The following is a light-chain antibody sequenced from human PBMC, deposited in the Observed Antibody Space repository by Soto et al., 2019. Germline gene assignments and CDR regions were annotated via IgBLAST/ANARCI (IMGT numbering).Light chain of an antibody. Sequence: EIVMTQSPATLSVSPGERATLSCRASQTVYNNLAWYQQKPGQPPRLLIYGASARATGIPARFSGSGSGTEFTLTISSRQSEDFAVYYCQQYSNWPLTFGGGTKVEIK. CDR3: QQYSNWPLT. CDR1: QTVYNN. V-gene: IGKV3-15*01. CDR2: GAS. J-gene: IGKJ4*01.